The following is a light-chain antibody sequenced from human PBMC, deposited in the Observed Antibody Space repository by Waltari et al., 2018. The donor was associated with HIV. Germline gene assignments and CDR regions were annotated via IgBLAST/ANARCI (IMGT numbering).Light chain of an antibody. CDR3: QQYNTYSRT. J-gene: IGKJ1*01. V-gene: IGKV1-5*03. CDR1: QSISGL. CDR2: KAS. Sequence: DIQMTQSPSTLSASVGDRVAITCRASQSISGLLAWYQQKPGKAPNLLIYKASTLASGVPSRFSGSGSGTEFTLTISSLQPDDFATYYCQQYNTYSRTFGQGTKVEIK.